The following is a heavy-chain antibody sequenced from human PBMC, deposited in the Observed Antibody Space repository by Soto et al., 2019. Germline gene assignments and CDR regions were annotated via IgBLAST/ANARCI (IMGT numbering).Heavy chain of an antibody. V-gene: IGHV4-31*03. D-gene: IGHD3-16*01. CDR3: ARGITSLAGGPTAIDP. CDR2: IYYSGST. J-gene: IGHJ5*02. CDR1: GGSISSGGYY. Sequence: SETLSLTCTVSGGSISSGGYYWSWIRQHPGKGLEWIGYIYYSGSTYYNPSLKSRVTISVDTSKNQFSLKLSSVTAADTAVYYCARGITSLAGGPTAIDPWGQGTLVTVSS.